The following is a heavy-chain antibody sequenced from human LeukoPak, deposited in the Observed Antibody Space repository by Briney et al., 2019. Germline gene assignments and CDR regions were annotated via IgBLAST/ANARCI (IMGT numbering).Heavy chain of an antibody. CDR3: ARDLESSGWLHCFDY. CDR2: IIPIFGTA. V-gene: IGHV1-69*13. CDR1: GGTFSNYA. D-gene: IGHD6-19*01. J-gene: IGHJ4*02. Sequence: SVKVSCKASGGTFSNYAISWVRQAPGQGLEWMGAIIPIFGTANYAQKFRGRVTITADESTSTAYMELSSLRSEDTAVYYCARDLESSGWLHCFDYWGQGTLVTVSS.